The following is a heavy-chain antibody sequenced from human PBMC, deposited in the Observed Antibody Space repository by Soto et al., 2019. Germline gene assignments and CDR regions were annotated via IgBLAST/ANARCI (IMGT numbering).Heavy chain of an antibody. J-gene: IGHJ5*02. CDR3: ARGYCSSTSCPADWFDP. D-gene: IGHD2-2*01. V-gene: IGHV4-31*03. CDR1: GGSISNSDYY. CDR2: IYYSGRT. Sequence: QVQLQESGPGLVKPSQTLSLTCTVSGGSISNSDYYWSWIRQHPGKGLEWVGYIYYSGRTYYNPSLKSRVTISVEMSQNHFSLKLSSVTAADTAVYYCARGYCSSTSCPADWFDPWGQGTLVTVSS.